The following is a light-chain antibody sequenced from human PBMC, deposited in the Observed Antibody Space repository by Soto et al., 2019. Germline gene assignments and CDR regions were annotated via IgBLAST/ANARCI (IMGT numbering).Light chain of an antibody. CDR3: QQYSSSPWT. V-gene: IGKV3-20*01. Sequence: MVLTKSPGTLSLSPGERATLSCRASQSFSSSYLAWYQQKPGQAPRLLIYGASSRATGIPDRFSGSGSGTDFTLTISRLEPEDFAVYYCQQYSSSPWTFGQGTKVEI. J-gene: IGKJ1*01. CDR1: QSFSSSY. CDR2: GAS.